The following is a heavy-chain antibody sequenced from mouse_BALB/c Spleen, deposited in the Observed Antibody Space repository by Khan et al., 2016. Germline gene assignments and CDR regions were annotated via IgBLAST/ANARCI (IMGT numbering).Heavy chain of an antibody. J-gene: IGHJ2*01. CDR2: ISYSGST. CDR3: ARTARIKY. Sequence: EVELVESGPGLVKPSQSLSLTCTVTGYSITSGYGWNWIRQFPGNKLEWMGNISYSGSTNYNPSLKSRISITRDTSKNQFFLQLNSVTTEDTATXYCARTARIKYWGQGTTLTVSS. CDR1: GYSITSGYG. V-gene: IGHV3-2*02. D-gene: IGHD1-2*01.